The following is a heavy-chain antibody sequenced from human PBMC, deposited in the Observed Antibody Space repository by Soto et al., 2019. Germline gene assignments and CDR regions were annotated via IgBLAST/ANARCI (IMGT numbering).Heavy chain of an antibody. J-gene: IGHJ4*02. CDR1: GGTFTSYT. D-gene: IGHD3-10*01. CDR2: IIPILRMA. V-gene: IGHV1-69*02. CDR3: ATSYGSGSAHFDY. Sequence: QVQLVQSGAEVKMPGSSVKVSCTASGGTFTSYTFSWVRQVPGQGLEWMGRIIPILRMADFAQKFQGRVTINADESTSTVDMKLSSLRSEDTAVYYCATSYGSGSAHFDYWGQGTLVTGS.